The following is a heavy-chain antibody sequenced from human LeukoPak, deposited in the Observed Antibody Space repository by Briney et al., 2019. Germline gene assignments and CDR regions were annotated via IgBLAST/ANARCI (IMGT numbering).Heavy chain of an antibody. Sequence: QPGRSLRLSCAASGFTLSSYSMHWVRQAPGKGLEWVAVISSDGNNKHYADSVKGRFTISRDNSKSTLFLQMNSLRAEDTSIYYCTRDKSIRGSHYSFPDYWGQGTLVTVSS. V-gene: IGHV3-30-3*01. CDR3: TRDKSIRGSHYSFPDY. CDR2: ISSDGNNK. J-gene: IGHJ4*02. D-gene: IGHD3-16*01. CDR1: GFTLSSYS.